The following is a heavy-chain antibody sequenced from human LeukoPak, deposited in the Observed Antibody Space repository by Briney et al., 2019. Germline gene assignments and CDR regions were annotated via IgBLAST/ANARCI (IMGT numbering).Heavy chain of an antibody. V-gene: IGHV4-31*03. CDR2: IYYSGST. D-gene: IGHD3-22*01. J-gene: IGHJ4*02. CDR1: GGSISSGGYY. Sequence: SETLSLTCTVSGGSISSGGYYWSWIRQHPGKGLEWIGYIYYSGSTYYNPSLKSRVTISVDTSKNQFSLKLSSVTAADTAVYYCARGTYYYDSSGYRFDYWGQGTLVTVPS. CDR3: ARGTYYYDSSGYRFDY.